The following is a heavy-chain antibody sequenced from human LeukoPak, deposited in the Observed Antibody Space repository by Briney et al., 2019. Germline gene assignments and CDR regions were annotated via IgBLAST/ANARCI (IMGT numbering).Heavy chain of an antibody. Sequence: PGGSLRLSCAASGFTFSNYWMHWVRQAPGKGLVWVSRINSDGSSRNCADSVKGRFTISRDNAKNTLYLQMNSLRAGDTAVYYCASASSHRIAAGGDYWGQGTLVTVSS. D-gene: IGHD6-13*01. CDR2: INSDGSSR. CDR1: GFTFSNYW. J-gene: IGHJ4*02. V-gene: IGHV3-74*01. CDR3: ASASSHRIAAGGDY.